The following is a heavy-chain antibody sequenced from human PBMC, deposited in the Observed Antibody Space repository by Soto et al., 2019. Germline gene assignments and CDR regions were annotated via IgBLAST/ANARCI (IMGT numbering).Heavy chain of an antibody. V-gene: IGHV3-33*01. CDR1: GFTFSSYG. CDR2: IYYDGSNK. CDR3: ARDSNDDRSCYYAGFDY. Sequence: QVQLVESGGGVVQPGRSLRLSCAVSGFTFSSYGMNWVRQAPGKGLEWVAAIYYDGSNKYYADSVRGRFTISRDNFKNTLYLHMNSLRAEDTAVYYCARDSNDDRSCYYAGFDYWGQGTLVTVSS. J-gene: IGHJ4*02. D-gene: IGHD3-22*01.